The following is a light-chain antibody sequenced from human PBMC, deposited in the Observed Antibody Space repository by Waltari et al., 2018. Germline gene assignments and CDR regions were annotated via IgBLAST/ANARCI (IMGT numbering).Light chain of an antibody. CDR2: DVT. Sequence: QSALTQPASVSGYPGQSVTISRTGASTDVGDYNYVSWYQQIPGKAPKVIIYDVTKRPSGVSNRFSGSKSGNSASLSIAGLQAEDEAHYYCCSYAGRSTWVFGGGTKVTVL. V-gene: IGLV2-14*03. CDR3: CSYAGRSTWV. J-gene: IGLJ3*02. CDR1: STDVGDYNY.